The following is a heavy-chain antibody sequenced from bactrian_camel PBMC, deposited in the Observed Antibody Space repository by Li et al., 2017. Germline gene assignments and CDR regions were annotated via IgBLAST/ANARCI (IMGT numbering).Heavy chain of an antibody. CDR2: INKSGGGA. CDR1: GFTFGDSG. D-gene: IGHD3*01. J-gene: IGHJ4*01. Sequence: VQLVESGGGSVQAGESLRLSCTASGFTFGDSGMGWYRQAPGKGLEWVASINKSGGGAYYAGSVKGRFTISRDNANDTLYLQMNSLKAEDTALYYCVLGCFSRDCSLGQPVTSQGTQVTVS. V-gene: IGHV3-1*01.